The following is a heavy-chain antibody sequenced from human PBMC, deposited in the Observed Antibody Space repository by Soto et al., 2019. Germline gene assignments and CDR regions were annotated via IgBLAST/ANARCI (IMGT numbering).Heavy chain of an antibody. CDR3: AKEGEMATIFTWFDY. J-gene: IGHJ4*02. CDR1: GFTFDDYT. D-gene: IGHD5-12*01. V-gene: IGHV3-43*01. Sequence: PGGSLRLSCAASGFTFDDYTMHWVRQAPGKGLEWVSLISWDGGSTYYADSVKGRFTISRDNSKNSLYLQMNSLRTEDTALYYCAKEGEMATIFTWFDYWGQGTRVTVSS. CDR2: ISWDGGST.